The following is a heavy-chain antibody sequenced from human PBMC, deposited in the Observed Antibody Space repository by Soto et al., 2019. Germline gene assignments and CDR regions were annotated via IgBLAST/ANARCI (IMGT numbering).Heavy chain of an antibody. CDR2: IYYSGTT. J-gene: IGHJ6*02. CDR3: ARRRYSSSSRRYYGMDV. Sequence: SETLSLTCTVSDASINSGGYYWSWIRQHPGKGLEWIGFIYYSGTTYYNPSLKSRVTTSVDTSKNQFSLRLSSVTAADTAVYYCARRRYSSSSRRYYGMDVWGQGTTVTVSS. V-gene: IGHV4-31*03. CDR1: DASINSGGYY. D-gene: IGHD6-6*01.